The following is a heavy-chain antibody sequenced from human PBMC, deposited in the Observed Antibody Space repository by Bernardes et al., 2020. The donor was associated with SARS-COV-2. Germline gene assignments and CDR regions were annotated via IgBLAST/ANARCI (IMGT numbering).Heavy chain of an antibody. Sequence: GGSLRLSCAASGFTFSTYGMHWVRQAPGKGLEWVAVIWYDGSNRYYADSVKGRFTISRDNSKNTLYLQMNSLRAEDTAVYYCARDGRIISGDYTGFDYWGQGTLVTVSS. V-gene: IGHV3-33*01. J-gene: IGHJ4*02. CDR2: IWYDGSNR. CDR3: ARDGRIISGDYTGFDY. CDR1: GFTFSTYG. D-gene: IGHD3-3*01.